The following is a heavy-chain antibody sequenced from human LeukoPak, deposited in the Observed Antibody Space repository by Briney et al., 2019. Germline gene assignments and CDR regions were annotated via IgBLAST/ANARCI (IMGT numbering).Heavy chain of an antibody. CDR3: ARGNVVITNWFDP. Sequence: ASVKVSCKASGYTFTSYDINWVRQATGQGLEWMGWMNPNSGSTGYAQKFQGRVTITRNTSISTAYMELSSLRSEDTAVYYCARGNVVITNWFDPWGQGTLVTVSS. CDR2: MNPNSGST. CDR1: GYTFTSYD. J-gene: IGHJ5*02. V-gene: IGHV1-8*03. D-gene: IGHD3-22*01.